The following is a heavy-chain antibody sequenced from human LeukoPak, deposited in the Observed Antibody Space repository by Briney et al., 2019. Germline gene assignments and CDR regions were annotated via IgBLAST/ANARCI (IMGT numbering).Heavy chain of an antibody. Sequence: GGSLRLSCAASGFTFSSYWMHWDRQAPGKGLVWVSRINSDGSSTSYAGSVKGRFTISRDNAKNTLYLQMNSLRAEDTAVYYCAMGPYYYDSSGYYYWGQGTLVTVSS. D-gene: IGHD3-22*01. J-gene: IGHJ4*02. CDR2: INSDGSST. CDR1: GFTFSSYW. CDR3: AMGPYYYDSSGYYY. V-gene: IGHV3-74*01.